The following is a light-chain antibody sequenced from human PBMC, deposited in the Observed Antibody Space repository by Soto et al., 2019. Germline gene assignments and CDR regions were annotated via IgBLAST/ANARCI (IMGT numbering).Light chain of an antibody. CDR3: QQYNNWFSIT. J-gene: IGKJ5*01. Sequence: EIELTQSPGTLSLSPGERATLSCRASQSVSSNLAWYQQKPGQAPRLLIYGASISATGIPARFSGSGCGTEFTLTISTMQPEDFASYYCQQYNNWFSITFGQGTRLEI. V-gene: IGKV3-15*01. CDR2: GAS. CDR1: QSVSSN.